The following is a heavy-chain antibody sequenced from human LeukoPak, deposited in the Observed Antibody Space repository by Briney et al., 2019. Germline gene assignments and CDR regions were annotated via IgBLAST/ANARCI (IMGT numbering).Heavy chain of an antibody. J-gene: IGHJ4*02. CDR1: GFTFSSYA. CDR2: ISSNGGST. Sequence: GSLRLSCAASGFTFSSYAMHWVRQAPGKGLEYVSAISSNGGSTYYANSVKGRFTISRDNSKNTLYLQMGSLRAEDMAVYYCARISIHYYDSSGYSTPPSDYWGQGTLVTVSS. CDR3: ARISIHYYDSSGYSTPPSDY. D-gene: IGHD3-22*01. V-gene: IGHV3-64*01.